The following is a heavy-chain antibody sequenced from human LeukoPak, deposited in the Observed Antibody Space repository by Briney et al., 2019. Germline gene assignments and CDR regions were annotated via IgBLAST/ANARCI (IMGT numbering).Heavy chain of an antibody. V-gene: IGHV3-21*06. CDR3: ARGGYSHGRYYYYMDV. CDR1: GFAFSTYS. CDR2: ISSTSAYI. J-gene: IGHJ6*03. Sequence: GGSLRLSCAASGFAFSTYSMIWVRQAPGKGLEGVSSISSTSAYIYYADSLKGRFTISRDNAKNSLYLQTNSLRAEDTAVYYCARGGYSHGRYYYYMDVWGIGTAVTVSS. D-gene: IGHD5-18*01.